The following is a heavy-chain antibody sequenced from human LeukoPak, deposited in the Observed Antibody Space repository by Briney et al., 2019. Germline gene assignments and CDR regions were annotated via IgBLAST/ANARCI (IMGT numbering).Heavy chain of an antibody. V-gene: IGHV3-53*01. CDR3: AFGPYDSSGYYDY. CDR2: IYSGGST. J-gene: IGHJ4*02. D-gene: IGHD3-22*01. Sequence: PGGSLRLSCAASGFTVSSNYMSWVRQAPGKGLEWVSVIYSGGSTYYADSVKGRFTISRDNSKNTLYLQMNSLRDEDTAVYYCAFGPYDSSGYYDYWGQGTLVTVSS. CDR1: GFTVSSNY.